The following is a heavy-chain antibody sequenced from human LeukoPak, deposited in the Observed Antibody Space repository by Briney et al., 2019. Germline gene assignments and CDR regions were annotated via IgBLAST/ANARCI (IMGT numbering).Heavy chain of an antibody. V-gene: IGHV3-48*03. CDR1: GFTFSSYA. Sequence: GGSLRLSCAASGFTFSSYAMSWVRQAPGKGLEWVSYISSSGSTIYYADSVKGRFTISRDNAKNSLYLQMNSLRAEDTAVYYCAFNVPRDGGNPIDYWGQGTLVTVSS. J-gene: IGHJ4*02. CDR2: ISSSGSTI. D-gene: IGHD4-23*01. CDR3: AFNVPRDGGNPIDY.